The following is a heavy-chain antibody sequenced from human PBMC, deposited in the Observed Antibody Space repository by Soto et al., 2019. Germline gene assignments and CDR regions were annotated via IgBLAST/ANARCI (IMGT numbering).Heavy chain of an antibody. CDR3: APPGQSSGWSAYAMGV. V-gene: IGHV1-46*01. J-gene: IGHJ6*02. D-gene: IGHD6-19*01. Sequence: QVQLVQSGAELKKPGVSVKVSCKASGYPFTTYFMNWVRQAPGQGLEWLGVINFSAGTTSYAQKFEGRVTMTREKATSTACMGLSSLRSEDTAVYYCAPPGQSSGWSAYAMGVWGQGTTVTVSS. CDR1: GYPFTTYF. CDR2: INFSAGTT.